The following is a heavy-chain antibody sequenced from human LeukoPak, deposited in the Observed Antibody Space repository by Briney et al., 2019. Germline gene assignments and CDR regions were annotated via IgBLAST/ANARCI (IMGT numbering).Heavy chain of an antibody. CDR1: GFTFSSYA. CDR3: ANSPYYYDSSGYYNAFDI. J-gene: IGHJ3*02. Sequence: GGSLRLSCAASGFTFSSYAMSWVRQAPGKGLEWVSAISGSGGSTYYADSVKGRFTISRDNSKNTLYLQMNSLRAEDTAVYYCANSPYYYDSSGYYNAFDIWGQGTMVTVSS. D-gene: IGHD3-22*01. CDR2: ISGSGGST. V-gene: IGHV3-23*01.